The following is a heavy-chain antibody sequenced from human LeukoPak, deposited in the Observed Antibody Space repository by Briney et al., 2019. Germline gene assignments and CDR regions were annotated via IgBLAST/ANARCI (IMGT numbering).Heavy chain of an antibody. D-gene: IGHD6-19*01. V-gene: IGHV3-11*04. J-gene: IGHJ4*02. Sequence: GGSLRLSCAASGFTFSDYYMSWIRQAPGKGLEWVSYISSSGSTIYYADSVKGRFTISRDNAKNSLYLHMDSLRAEDTAVYYCARGAYSSGWAYFDHWGQGTLVTVSS. CDR2: ISSSGSTI. CDR3: ARGAYSSGWAYFDH. CDR1: GFTFSDYY.